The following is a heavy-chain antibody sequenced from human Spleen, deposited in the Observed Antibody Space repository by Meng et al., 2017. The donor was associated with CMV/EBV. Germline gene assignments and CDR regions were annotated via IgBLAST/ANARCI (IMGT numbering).Heavy chain of an antibody. CDR2: ISGSGDST. Sequence: SYARNWVRQAPGKGLEWVSTISGSGDSTYYADAATGRFTISRDNAKNTLYLLMHSLRVEDTAVYFCAKSHTPYYYDSSGYHAWFNPWGQGTLVTVSS. CDR1: SYA. J-gene: IGHJ5*02. CDR3: AKSHTPYYYDSSGYHAWFNP. D-gene: IGHD3-22*01. V-gene: IGHV3-23*01.